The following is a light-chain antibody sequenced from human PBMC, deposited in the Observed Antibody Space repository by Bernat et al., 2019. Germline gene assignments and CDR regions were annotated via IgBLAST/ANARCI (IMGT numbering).Light chain of an antibody. J-gene: IGLJ2*01. CDR2: DVS. CDR3: CSYAGSYTWV. Sequence: QSVLTQPRSVSGSPGQSVTISCTGTSSDVGGYNFVSWYQEHPGKAPKLLISDVSKRPSGVPDRFSGSKSGNTASLIISGLQAEDEADYYCCSYAGSYTWVFGEGTKLTVL. V-gene: IGLV2-11*01. CDR1: SSDVGGYNF.